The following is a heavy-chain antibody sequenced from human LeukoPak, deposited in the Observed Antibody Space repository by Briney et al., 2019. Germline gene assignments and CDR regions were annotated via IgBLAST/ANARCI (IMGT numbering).Heavy chain of an antibody. J-gene: IGHJ3*02. D-gene: IGHD3-22*01. Sequence: GSLRLSCAASGFTFSSYGMHWVRQAPGKGLEWIGSIYYSGSTYYNPSLKSRVTISVDTSKNQFSLKLSSVTAADTAVYYCARVSGITMIVVVQSDGFDIWGQGTMVSVSS. CDR1: GFTFSSYG. V-gene: IGHV4-39*07. CDR2: IYYSGST. CDR3: ARVSGITMIVVVQSDGFDI.